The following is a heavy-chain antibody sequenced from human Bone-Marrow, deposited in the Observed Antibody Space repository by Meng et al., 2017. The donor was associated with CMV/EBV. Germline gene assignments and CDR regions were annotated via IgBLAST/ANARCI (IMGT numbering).Heavy chain of an antibody. Sequence: SVKVSCKASGGTFSSYAISWVRQAPGQGLEWMGGIIPIFGTANYAQKFQGRVTITTDESTSTAYMELSSLRPEDTAVYYCARRITMVRGVIIPNYYGMDVWGQGTTVTVSS. CDR1: GGTFSSYA. CDR3: ARRITMVRGVIIPNYYGMDV. CDR2: IIPIFGTA. V-gene: IGHV1-69*05. D-gene: IGHD3-10*01. J-gene: IGHJ6*02.